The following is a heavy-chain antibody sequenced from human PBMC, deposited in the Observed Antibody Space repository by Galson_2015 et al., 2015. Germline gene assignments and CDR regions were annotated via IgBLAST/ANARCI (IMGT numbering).Heavy chain of an antibody. CDR2: ISASGGST. CDR3: AKRFGDNLESWFDP. J-gene: IGHJ5*02. V-gene: IGHV3-23*01. Sequence: SLRLSCAASGFTFSSYGMSWVRQASGKGLECVSVISASGGSTYYADSVKGRFTISRDNSKNTLYLQMNSLRAEDTAVYHCAKRFGDNLESWFDPWGQGALVPVSS. CDR1: GFTFSSYG. D-gene: IGHD1-1*01.